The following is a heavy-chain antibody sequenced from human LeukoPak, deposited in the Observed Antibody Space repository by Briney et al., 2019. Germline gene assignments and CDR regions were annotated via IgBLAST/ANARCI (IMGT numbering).Heavy chain of an antibody. CDR3: ARDNGYGLDY. J-gene: IGHJ4*02. CDR1: GGSISSGGYS. CDR2: IYHSGST. V-gene: IGHV4-30-2*01. D-gene: IGHD3-10*01. Sequence: SQTLSLTCAVSGGSISSGGYSWSWIRQPPGKGLEWIGYIYHSGSTYYNPSLKSRVIISVDRSKNQFSLKLSSVTAADTAVYYCARDNGYGLDYWGQGTLVTVSS.